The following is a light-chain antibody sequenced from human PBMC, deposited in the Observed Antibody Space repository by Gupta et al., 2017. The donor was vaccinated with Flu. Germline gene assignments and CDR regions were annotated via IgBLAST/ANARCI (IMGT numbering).Light chain of an antibody. CDR3: QSADRTGTFVV. Sequence: SHELPQPPSVSVSPGQTAKITCSGDALPIQFAYWYQQKPGQAPVLMIFKDTERPPGSPERFSGSSSGTTATLTINEVQAEDEADYYCQSADRTGTFVVFGAGTKLTVL. V-gene: IGLV3-25*02. J-gene: IGLJ2*01. CDR2: KDT. CDR1: ALPIQF.